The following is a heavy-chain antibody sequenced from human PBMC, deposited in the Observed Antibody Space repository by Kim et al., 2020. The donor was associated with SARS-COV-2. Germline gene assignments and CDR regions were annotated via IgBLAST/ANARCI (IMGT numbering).Heavy chain of an antibody. V-gene: IGHV4-31*02. J-gene: IGHJ4*02. Sequence: LKGRVTISVDTSKNQFSRKLSSVTAADTSVYYCARVRITIFGVVTEFDDWGQGTLVTVSS. D-gene: IGHD3-3*01. CDR3: ARVRITIFGVVTEFDD.